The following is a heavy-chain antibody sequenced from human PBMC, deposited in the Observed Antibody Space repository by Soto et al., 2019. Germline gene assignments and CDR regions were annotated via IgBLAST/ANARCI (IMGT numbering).Heavy chain of an antibody. Sequence: GGSLRLSCAASGFRFDDYGMHWVRQAPGKGLEWVAGISRNSGTIGYADSVKGRFTNSRDNAKNSLYLQMNSLRFEDTALYYCVKAIVRGGTNWLDPWGQGTLVTVSS. CDR1: GFRFDDYG. CDR3: VKAIVRGGTNWLDP. D-gene: IGHD3-10*01. CDR2: ISRNSGTI. V-gene: IGHV3-9*01. J-gene: IGHJ5*02.